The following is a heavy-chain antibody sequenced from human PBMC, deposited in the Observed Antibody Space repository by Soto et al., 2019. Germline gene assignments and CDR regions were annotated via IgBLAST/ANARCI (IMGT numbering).Heavy chain of an antibody. D-gene: IGHD3-16*01. V-gene: IGHV1-18*04. J-gene: IGHJ6*02. Sequence: ASVKVSCKASGYTFTGYYMHWVRQAPGQGLEWMGWINACNGNTNYAQNLQGRVTLTTDTSTSTAYMELRSLRSNDTAVYYCAMVDVYVTPSPQDVWGQGTTVTVSS. CDR3: AMVDVYVTPSPQDV. CDR1: GYTFTGYY. CDR2: INACNGNT.